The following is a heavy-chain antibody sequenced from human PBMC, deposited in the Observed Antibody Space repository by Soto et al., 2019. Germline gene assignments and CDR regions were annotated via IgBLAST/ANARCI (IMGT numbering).Heavy chain of an antibody. V-gene: IGHV3-23*01. CDR3: AKDPGILTFGELLPRYYFDY. CDR2: ISGSGSRT. J-gene: IGHJ4*02. CDR1: RFTFSYYA. D-gene: IGHD3-10*01. Sequence: GGSLRLSCAASRFTFSYYAMSWVRQAPGKGLEWVSAISGSGSRTYYADSVKGRFTISRDNSKNTLFLQMSSLRAEDTAVDYCAKDPGILTFGELLPRYYFDYWGQGTLVTVSS.